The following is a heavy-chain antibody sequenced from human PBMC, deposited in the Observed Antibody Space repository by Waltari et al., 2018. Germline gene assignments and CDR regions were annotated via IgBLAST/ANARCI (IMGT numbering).Heavy chain of an antibody. J-gene: IGHJ4*02. CDR2: IKPDGSGK. V-gene: IGHV3-7*01. CDR3: ARDVL. Sequence: EVQLVESGGASVQPGGSLRLSCAASGFTFSNFWMSWVRQAPGKGLQWVASIKPDGSGKYYVESVKGRFTISRDNAKNSLNLQMDSLRVEDTAVYFCARDVLWGQGTRVTVSP. D-gene: IGHD2-15*01. CDR1: GFTFSNFW.